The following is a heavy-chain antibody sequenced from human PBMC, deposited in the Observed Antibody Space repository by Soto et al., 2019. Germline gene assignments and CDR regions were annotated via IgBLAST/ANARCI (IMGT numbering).Heavy chain of an antibody. CDR1: GYIFTSYD. CDR3: ARVRKTRYTYESPGGPLSK. CDR2: MNPDTGHT. J-gene: IGHJ4*02. Sequence: QVQLVQSGAEVRQPGASVKVSCEASGYIFTSYDFSWVRQAAGQGLEWMGWMNPDTGHTGYAQRVQGRLTLTRNTSITTAYMELNSLTSDDTAIYYCARVRKTRYTYESPGGPLSKWGQGTLVTVTS. V-gene: IGHV1-8*01. D-gene: IGHD5-18*01.